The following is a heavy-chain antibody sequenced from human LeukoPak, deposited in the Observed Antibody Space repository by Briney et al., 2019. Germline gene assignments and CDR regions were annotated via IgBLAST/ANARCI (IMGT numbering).Heavy chain of an antibody. Sequence: SETLSLTCAVCGGSFSGYYWSWIRQPPGKGLEWIGEINHSGSTNYNPSLKSRVTISVDTSKNQFSLKLSSVTAADTAVYYCARGDRYGDFWSGSWYYGMDVWGQGTTVTVS. CDR3: ARGDRYGDFWSGSWYYGMDV. J-gene: IGHJ6*02. CDR2: INHSGST. CDR1: GGSFSGYY. D-gene: IGHD3-3*01. V-gene: IGHV4-34*01.